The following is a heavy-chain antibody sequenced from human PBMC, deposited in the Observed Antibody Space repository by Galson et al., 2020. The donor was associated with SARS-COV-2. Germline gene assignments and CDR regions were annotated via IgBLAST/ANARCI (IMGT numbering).Heavy chain of an antibody. CDR3: AREGEVAAAGNSLDY. Sequence: SLRLSCAASGFTFSSYGMHWVRQAPGKGLEWVAVIWYDGSNKYYADSVKGRFTISRDNSKNTLYLQMHSLRADDTAVYYCAREGEVAAAGNSLDYWGQGTLVTVSS. D-gene: IGHD6-13*01. J-gene: IGHJ4*02. CDR2: IWYDGSNK. CDR1: GFTFSSYG. V-gene: IGHV3-33*01.